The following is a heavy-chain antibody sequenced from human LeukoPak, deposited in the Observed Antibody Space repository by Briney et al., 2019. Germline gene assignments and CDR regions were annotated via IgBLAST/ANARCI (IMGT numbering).Heavy chain of an antibody. J-gene: IGHJ4*02. CDR1: GFTFSSYS. CDR2: ISSSSSTI. Sequence: RGSLRLSCAASGFTFSSYSMNWVRQAPGEGVGGVLFISSSSSTIYYADSVKGRFTISRDNAKNSLYLQMNSLRAEDTAVYYCARAGGALDYWGQGTLVTVSS. V-gene: IGHV3-48*01. D-gene: IGHD3-16*01. CDR3: ARAGGALDY.